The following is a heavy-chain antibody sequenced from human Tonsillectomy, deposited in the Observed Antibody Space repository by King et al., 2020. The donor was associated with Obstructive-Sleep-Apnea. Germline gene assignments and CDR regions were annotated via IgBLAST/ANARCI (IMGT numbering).Heavy chain of an antibody. CDR3: TTGYELLGGGVGY. J-gene: IGHJ4*02. D-gene: IGHD2-2*01. CDR2: IKNKTDGGTT. Sequence: VQLVQSGGGSVKPGGSLRLSCAASGFTFSNAWMSWVRQAPGKGLEWVGRIKNKTDGGTTDDAAPMKGRFTISRDDSKNTLYLQMNSLKIEDTAVYYCTTGYELLGGGVGYWGQGTLVTVSS. CDR1: GFTFSNAW. V-gene: IGHV3-15*01.